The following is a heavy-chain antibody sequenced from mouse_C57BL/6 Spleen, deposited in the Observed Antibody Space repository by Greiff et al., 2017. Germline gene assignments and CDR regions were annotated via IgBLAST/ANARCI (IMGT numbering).Heavy chain of an antibody. CDR1: GYTFTDYE. CDR3: TNRCEGAY. J-gene: IGHJ3*01. Sequence: VQLQQSGAELVRPGASVTLSCTASGYTFTDYEMHWVKQTPVHGLEWIGAIDPETGGTAYNQKFKGKAILTADKSSSTAYMELRSLTSEDSAVYYCTNRCEGAYWGQGTLVTVSA. CDR2: IDPETGGT. V-gene: IGHV1-15*01.